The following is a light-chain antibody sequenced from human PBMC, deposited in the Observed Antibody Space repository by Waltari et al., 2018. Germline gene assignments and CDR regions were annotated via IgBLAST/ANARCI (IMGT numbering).Light chain of an antibody. CDR3: SSYTSSSTYV. Sequence: QSALTQPPSVSGSPGQSVTISCTGTSSDVGTYNRVSWYQQPPGTPPKLMIYEVRNRPSGVPDRFSGSKSGNTASLTISGLQAEDEADYYCSSYTSSSTYVFGTGTKITVL. CDR1: SSDVGTYNR. V-gene: IGLV2-18*02. CDR2: EVR. J-gene: IGLJ1*01.